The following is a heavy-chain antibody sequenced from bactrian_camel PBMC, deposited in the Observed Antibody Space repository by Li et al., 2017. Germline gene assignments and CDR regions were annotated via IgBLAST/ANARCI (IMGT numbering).Heavy chain of an antibody. J-gene: IGHJ4*01. CDR1: ASIGSKTC. Sequence: HVQLVESGGGSVQAGGSLILSCGISASIGSKTCMGWFRQAPGEEREGIAAIRRDGGETWYAASVKGRFTISRDSAKNTVYLQMNNLQPEDTAMYYCAADRIRGFRLKVGSFTYWGQGTQVTVS. CDR2: IRRDGGET. CDR3: AADRIRGFRLKVGSFTY. D-gene: IGHD5*01. V-gene: IGHV3-3*01.